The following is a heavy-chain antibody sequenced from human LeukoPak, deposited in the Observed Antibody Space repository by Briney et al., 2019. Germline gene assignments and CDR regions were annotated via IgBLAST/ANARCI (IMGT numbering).Heavy chain of an antibody. J-gene: IGHJ4*02. D-gene: IGHD3-16*01. V-gene: IGHV1-46*01. CDR3: ARGPYDYVWGSSLDY. CDR1: GYTFTSYY. CDR2: INPTGGST. Sequence: ASVKVSCKASGYTFTSYYMHWVRQAPGQGLEWMGLINPTGGSTGYAQKFQGRVTMTRDMSTSTDYMELSSLRSEDTAIYYCARGPYDYVWGSSLDYWGQGTLVTVSS.